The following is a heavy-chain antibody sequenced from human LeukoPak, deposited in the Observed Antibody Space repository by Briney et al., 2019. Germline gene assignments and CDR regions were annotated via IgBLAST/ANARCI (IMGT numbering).Heavy chain of an antibody. J-gene: IGHJ2*01. CDR1: GFTFSSYG. CDR2: ISYDGSNK. CDR3: AKQRVYSTDWWYFGL. Sequence: GRSLRLSCAASGFTFSSYGMHWVRQAPGKGLEWVAVISYDGSNKYYADSVKGRFTISRDNSENTLYLQMNSLRAEDTAVYYCAKQRVYSTDWWYFGLWGRGTLVTVSS. D-gene: IGHD6-19*01. V-gene: IGHV3-30*18.